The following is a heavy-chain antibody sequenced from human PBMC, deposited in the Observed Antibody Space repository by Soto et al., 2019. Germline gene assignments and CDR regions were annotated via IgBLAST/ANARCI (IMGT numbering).Heavy chain of an antibody. V-gene: IGHV3-23*01. CDR1: GFTFSNYA. J-gene: IGHJ6*02. Sequence: EVHLLESGGGLIQPGGSLTLSCAASGFTFSNYAMSWVRQAPGKGLEWVSAISDTGGITNYVDSVKGRFTIPRDNSMNTLYLQMNSLTVEETAIYYCAKDRQQSKYNGLDVWGQGTTVTVSS. CDR2: ISDTGGIT. CDR3: AKDRQQSKYNGLDV. D-gene: IGHD1-1*01.